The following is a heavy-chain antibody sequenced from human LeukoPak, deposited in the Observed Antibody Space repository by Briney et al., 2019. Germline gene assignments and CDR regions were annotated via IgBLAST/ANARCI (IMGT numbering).Heavy chain of an antibody. J-gene: IGHJ4*02. CDR2: ISGSGGST. CDR1: GFTFSNYA. V-gene: IGHV3-23*01. Sequence: PGGSLRLSCAASGFTFSNYAMNWVSQAPGKGLEWVSAISGSGGSTYYADSVKGRFTISRDNSKNTLYLQMNSLRAEDTAVYYCAKSWSNWGLSDYWGQGTLVTVSS. CDR3: AKSWSNWGLSDY. D-gene: IGHD7-27*01.